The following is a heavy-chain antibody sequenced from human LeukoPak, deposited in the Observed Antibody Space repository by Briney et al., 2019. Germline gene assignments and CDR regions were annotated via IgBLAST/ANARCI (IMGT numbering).Heavy chain of an antibody. J-gene: IGHJ4*01. CDR1: AFTFSSYA. CDR2: SRDKGNSYTT. CDR3: TKLARAPRDFDY. Sequence: PGGSLRLSCAASAFTFSSYAMSWVRQAPGKGLEWVGRSRDKGNSYTTAYAASVRGRFTISRDDSKNSLYLQMNSLKIEDTAVYYCTKLARAPRDFDYWGQGTLVTVSS. V-gene: IGHV3-72*01. D-gene: IGHD3-10*01.